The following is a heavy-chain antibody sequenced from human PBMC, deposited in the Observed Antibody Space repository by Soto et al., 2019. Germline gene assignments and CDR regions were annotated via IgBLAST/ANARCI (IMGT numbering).Heavy chain of an antibody. Sequence: TSETLSLTCTVSGCSISSSDYYWSWIRQHPGKGLEWIGYIYSSGSTYYNPSLKSRVTISVDTSKNQFSLKLSSVTAADTAVYYCASGNPHYCSSTSCLYFDYWGQGTLVTVSS. CDR1: GCSISSSDYY. CDR2: IYSSGST. J-gene: IGHJ4*02. CDR3: ASGNPHYCSSTSCLYFDY. V-gene: IGHV4-31*03. D-gene: IGHD2-2*01.